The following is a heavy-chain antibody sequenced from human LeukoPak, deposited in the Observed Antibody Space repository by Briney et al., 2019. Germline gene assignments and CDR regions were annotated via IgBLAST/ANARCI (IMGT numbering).Heavy chain of an antibody. CDR1: GFTFRTSP. CDR3: AKDLHVYYYGSGSPYYGMDV. CDR2: ISYDGSNK. V-gene: IGHV3-30*04. J-gene: IGHJ6*02. D-gene: IGHD3-10*01. Sequence: PGRSLRLSCAASGFTFRTSPMHWVRQAPGKGLEWVAVISYDGSNKHYADSVKGRFTISRDNSKNTLYLQMNSLRAEDTAVYYCAKDLHVYYYGSGSPYYGMDVWGQGTTVTVSS.